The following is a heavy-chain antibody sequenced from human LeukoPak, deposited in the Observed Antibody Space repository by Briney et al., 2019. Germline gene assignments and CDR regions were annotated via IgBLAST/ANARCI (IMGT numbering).Heavy chain of an antibody. CDR3: ARGSDYDFWSGYPYYYGMDV. J-gene: IGHJ6*02. V-gene: IGHV4-39*07. D-gene: IGHD3-3*01. Sequence: ETLSLTCTVSSVAIRSSYNDWGWIRQPPGKGLECIGSIYDSGSTYYNPSLKSRVTISVDRSKNQFSLKLSSVTAADTAVYYCARGSDYDFWSGYPYYYGMDVWGQGTTVTVSS. CDR2: IYDSGST. CDR1: SVAIRSSYND.